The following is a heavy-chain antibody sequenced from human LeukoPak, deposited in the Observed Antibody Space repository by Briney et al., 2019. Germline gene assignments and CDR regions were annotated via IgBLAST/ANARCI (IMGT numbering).Heavy chain of an antibody. D-gene: IGHD5-18*01. CDR3: ARGWRQLWAPFDY. V-gene: IGHV1-69*13. CDR2: IIPIFGTA. CDR1: GGTFSSYA. J-gene: IGHJ4*02. Sequence: VASVKVSCKASGGTFSSYAISWVRQAPGHGLEWMGGIIPIFGTANYAQKFQGRVTITADESTSTAYMELSSLRSEDTAVYYCARGWRQLWAPFDYWGQGTLVTVSS.